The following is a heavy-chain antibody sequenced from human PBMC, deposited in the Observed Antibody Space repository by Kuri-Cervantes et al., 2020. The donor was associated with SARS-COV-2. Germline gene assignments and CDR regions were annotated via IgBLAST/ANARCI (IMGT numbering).Heavy chain of an antibody. CDR1: GGSFSSYY. CDR3: ARDRGYSGTSYYYFDY. CDR2: INHSGSS. D-gene: IGHD1-26*01. Sequence: SETLSLTCAVYGGSFSSYYWSWIRQPPGKGLEWIGEINHSGSSNYNPSLRSRVTISVDTSKNQFSLKLSSVTAADTAVYFCARDRGYSGTSYYYFDYWGQGTLVTVSS. J-gene: IGHJ4*02. V-gene: IGHV4-34*01.